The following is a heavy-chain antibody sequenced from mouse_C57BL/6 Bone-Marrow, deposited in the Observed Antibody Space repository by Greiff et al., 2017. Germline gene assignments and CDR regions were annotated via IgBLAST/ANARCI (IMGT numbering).Heavy chain of an antibody. CDR3: TTGILRCDY. J-gene: IGHJ2*01. CDR2: IDPENGDT. CDR1: GFNIKDDY. Sequence: EVQLQQSGAELVRPGASVKLSCTASGFNIKDDYMHWVKQRPEQGLEWIGWIDPENGDTEYASKFQGKATITADTSSNTAYLQLSSLTSEDTAVYYCTTGILRCDYWGQGTTLTVSS. V-gene: IGHV14-4*01. D-gene: IGHD1-1*01.